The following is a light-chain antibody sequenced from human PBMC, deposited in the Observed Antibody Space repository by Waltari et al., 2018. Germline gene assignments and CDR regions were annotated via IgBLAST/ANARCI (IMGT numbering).Light chain of an antibody. CDR2: NTE. CDR1: SSNIAING. CDR3: ATWDDNLKGL. V-gene: IGLV1-44*01. Sequence: QSVLTQPASASGTPGQRVTISCSGSSSNIAINGVNWYQQIPGTAPKLLIYNTEQRPPGVPDRFSGSKSGTSASLAISGLQSEDEADYYCATWDDNLKGLFGGGTKLTVL. J-gene: IGLJ3*02.